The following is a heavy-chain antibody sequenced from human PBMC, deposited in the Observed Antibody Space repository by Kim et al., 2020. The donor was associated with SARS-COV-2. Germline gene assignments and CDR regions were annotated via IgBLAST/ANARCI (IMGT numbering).Heavy chain of an antibody. Sequence: GGSLRLSCAASGFSFGIYAISWVRQTPGKGLEWVSTISNSGRYIYNADSLKGRLTISRDNTKNTVVLQVDSLRAEDAARFYWSKLGCTNGICAGFDSCG. D-gene: IGHD2-8*01. CDR3: SKLGCTNGICAGFDS. CDR2: ISNSGRYI. CDR1: GFSFGIYA. J-gene: IGHJ4*01. V-gene: IGHV3-23*01.